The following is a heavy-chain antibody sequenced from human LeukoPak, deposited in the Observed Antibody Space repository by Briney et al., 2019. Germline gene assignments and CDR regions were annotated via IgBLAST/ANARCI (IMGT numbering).Heavy chain of an antibody. Sequence: SGRSLRLSCAASGFTFSSYAMHWVRQAPGKGLEWVAVISYDGSNKYYADSAKGRFTISRDNSKNTLYLQMNSLRAEDTAVYYCAREHCSSTSCYGPSRVFDYWGQGTLVTVSS. J-gene: IGHJ4*02. CDR2: ISYDGSNK. CDR3: AREHCSSTSCYGPSRVFDY. D-gene: IGHD2-2*01. CDR1: GFTFSSYA. V-gene: IGHV3-30-3*01.